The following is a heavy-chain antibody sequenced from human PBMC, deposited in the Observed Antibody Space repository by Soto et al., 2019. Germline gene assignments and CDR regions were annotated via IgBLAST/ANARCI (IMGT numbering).Heavy chain of an antibody. CDR1: GFSLNTRAVG. Sequence: QITLKECGPTLVKPTQPLTLTCTFSGFSLNTRAVGVGWIRQPPGKALEWLALINWNDDKRYSPSLKDRLTITKDTSKNHVVLTMTNIDPVDTATYYCAHRHDLGGFDIWGQGTTVTVSS. J-gene: IGHJ3*02. V-gene: IGHV2-5*01. CDR3: AHRHDLGGFDI. CDR2: INWNDDK. D-gene: IGHD2-15*01.